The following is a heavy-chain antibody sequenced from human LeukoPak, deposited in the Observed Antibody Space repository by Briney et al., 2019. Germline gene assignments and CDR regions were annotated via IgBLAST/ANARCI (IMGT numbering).Heavy chain of an antibody. D-gene: IGHD3-9*01. V-gene: IGHV3-30-3*01. Sequence: GRSLRLSCAASGFTFNDYNMHWVRQAPGKGLEWVAFISYHGINKNDADSVKGRFTISRDNSENTVYLQINSLRPEDTAIYYCARDFTGRYTIDYWGQGTLVTVSS. CDR2: ISYHGINK. J-gene: IGHJ4*02. CDR3: ARDFTGRYTIDY. CDR1: GFTFNDYN.